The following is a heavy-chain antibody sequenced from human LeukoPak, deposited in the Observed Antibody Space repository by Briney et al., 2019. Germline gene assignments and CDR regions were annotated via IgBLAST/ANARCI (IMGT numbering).Heavy chain of an antibody. Sequence: SETLSLTCTVSGGSISTYYWHWIRQPPGQGLEWIGYIYYTGSSNYNPSLKRRVTISLDTSKNQFSLNLSSVTAADTAVYYCVRRVVVVTANDKSDAFDVWGQGTVVTVSS. J-gene: IGHJ3*01. V-gene: IGHV4-59*01. CDR2: IYYTGSS. CDR1: GGSISTYY. CDR3: VRRVVVVTANDKSDAFDV. D-gene: IGHD2-21*02.